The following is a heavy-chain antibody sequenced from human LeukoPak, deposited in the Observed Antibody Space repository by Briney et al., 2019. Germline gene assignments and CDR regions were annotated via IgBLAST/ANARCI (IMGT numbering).Heavy chain of an antibody. J-gene: IGHJ4*02. CDR3: ARLYSSSWYFDY. CDR1: GGSISSGDYY. D-gene: IGHD6-13*01. CDR2: IYYSRTT. Sequence: PSETLSLTCTVSGGSISSGDYYWSWIRQPPGKGLEWIVYIYYSRTTYYNPSLKSRLTISVDTSKNQFSLKVTSVTAADTAVYYCARLYSSSWYFDYWGQGSLVTVSS. V-gene: IGHV4-30-4*01.